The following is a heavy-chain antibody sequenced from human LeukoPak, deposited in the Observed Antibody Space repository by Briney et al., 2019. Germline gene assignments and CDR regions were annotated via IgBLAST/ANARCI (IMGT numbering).Heavy chain of an antibody. CDR2: IYSGGST. CDR3: GGDRYSNNYFDY. D-gene: IGHD4-11*01. CDR1: GFTVSSNY. V-gene: IGHV3-53*01. J-gene: IGHJ4*02. Sequence: PGGSLRLSCAASGFTVSSNYMSWVRQAPGKGLEWVSDIYSGGSTYYADSVKGRFAISRDGSKNTLYLQMNSLRAEDTAVYYCGGDRYSNNYFDYWGQGTLVTVSS.